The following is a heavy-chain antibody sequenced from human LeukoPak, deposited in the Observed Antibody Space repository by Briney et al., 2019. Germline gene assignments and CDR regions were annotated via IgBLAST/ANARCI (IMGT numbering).Heavy chain of an antibody. J-gene: IGHJ6*02. CDR3: ALGHGDRAHYYYYYGMDV. Sequence: GASVKVSCKASGYTFTGYYMHWVRQAPGQGLEWMGRIIPILGIANYAQKFQGRVTITADKSTSTAYMELSSLRSEDTAVYYCALGHGDRAHYYYYYGMDVWGQGTTVTVSS. CDR1: GYTFTGYY. D-gene: IGHD4-17*01. CDR2: IIPILGIA. V-gene: IGHV1-69*02.